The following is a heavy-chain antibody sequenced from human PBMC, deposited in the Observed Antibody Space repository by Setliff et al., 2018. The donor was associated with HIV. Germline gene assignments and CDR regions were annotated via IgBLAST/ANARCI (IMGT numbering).Heavy chain of an antibody. CDR2: INPKTGAT. Sequence: ASVKVSCKTSGYTFSDYFGHWVRQAPGQGLEWMGWINPKTGATHYTQDFQGRVTMTSDTSTSTAYMELSRLKSDDTAVYYCARGGGYFERLFPPSYYMDRWGTGTSVTVSS. CDR1: GYTFSDYF. CDR3: ARGGGYFERLFPPSYYMDR. D-gene: IGHD3-9*01. V-gene: IGHV1-2*02. J-gene: IGHJ6*03.